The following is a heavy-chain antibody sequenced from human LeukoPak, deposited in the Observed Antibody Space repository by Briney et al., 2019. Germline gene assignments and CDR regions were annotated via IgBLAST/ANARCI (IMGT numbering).Heavy chain of an antibody. CDR2: INPSGGST. Sequence: ASVKVSCKASGYTFTSYYMHWVRQAPGQGLEWMGIINPSGGSTSYAQKFQGRVTMTRDTSTSTVYMELSSLRSEDTAVYYCGVNYYYYGMDVWGQGTTVTVSS. CDR1: GYTFTSYY. CDR3: GVNYYYYGMDV. D-gene: IGHD2-21*01. J-gene: IGHJ6*02. V-gene: IGHV1-46*01.